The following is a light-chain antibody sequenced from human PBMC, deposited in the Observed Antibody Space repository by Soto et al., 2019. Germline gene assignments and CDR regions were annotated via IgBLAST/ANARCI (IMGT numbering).Light chain of an antibody. CDR2: GNN. Sequence: QSVLTQPPSVSGAPRQRVTISCTGNNSNIGGGYDVHWYQQLPGTAPKLLIYGNNNRPSGVPDRFSGSKSYASASLAITGLQSEDEADYYCHSYDSRLSGSVFGGGTKLTVL. CDR1: NSNIGGGYD. CDR3: HSYDSRLSGSV. V-gene: IGLV1-40*01. J-gene: IGLJ2*01.